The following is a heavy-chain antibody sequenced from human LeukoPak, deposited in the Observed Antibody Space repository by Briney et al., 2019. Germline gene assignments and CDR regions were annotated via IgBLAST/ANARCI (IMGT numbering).Heavy chain of an antibody. V-gene: IGHV3-30*18. CDR1: GFTFSSCG. Sequence: GGSLRLSCAASGFTFSSCGMHWVRQALGKGLEWVAVISYDGSNKYYADSVKGRFTISRDNSKNTLYLQMNSLRAEDTAVYYCAKEGYVYDSSGIDYWGQGTLVTVSS. CDR3: AKEGYVYDSSGIDY. CDR2: ISYDGSNK. D-gene: IGHD3-22*01. J-gene: IGHJ4*02.